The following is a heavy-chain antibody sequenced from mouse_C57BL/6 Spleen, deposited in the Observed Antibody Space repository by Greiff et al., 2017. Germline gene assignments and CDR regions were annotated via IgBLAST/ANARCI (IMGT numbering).Heavy chain of an antibody. CDR3: ARLTTYSNPPGY. J-gene: IGHJ3*01. Sequence: QVQLQQSGPELVKPGASVKISCKASGYAFSSSWMNWVKQRPGKGLEWIGRIYPGDGDTNYNGKFKGQATLTADKSTSTAYMQLSSLTAEDSAVYFCARLTTYSNPPGYWGQGTLVTVSA. D-gene: IGHD2-5*01. CDR2: IYPGDGDT. CDR1: GYAFSSSW. V-gene: IGHV1-82*01.